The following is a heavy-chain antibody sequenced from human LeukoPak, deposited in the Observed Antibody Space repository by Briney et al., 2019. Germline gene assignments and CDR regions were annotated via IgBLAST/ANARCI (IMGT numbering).Heavy chain of an antibody. Sequence: SVKVSFKASGGTLSRYAISWVRQAPGQGPEWMGGIIPIFGTTNYAQKFQGRVTITADESTSTAYMELSSLRSDDTAVYYCARGGLGLEDAFDIWGQGTMVTVSS. J-gene: IGHJ3*02. CDR2: IIPIFGTT. CDR3: ARGGLGLEDAFDI. D-gene: IGHD7-27*01. V-gene: IGHV1-69*01. CDR1: GGTLSRYA.